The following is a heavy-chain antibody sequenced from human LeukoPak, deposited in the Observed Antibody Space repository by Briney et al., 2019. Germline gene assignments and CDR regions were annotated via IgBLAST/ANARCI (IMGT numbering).Heavy chain of an antibody. CDR3: AGSAYFQH. J-gene: IGHJ1*01. CDR1: GYTFTGNF. CDR2: INADNGNT. V-gene: IGHV1-3*01. Sequence: ASVKVSCKTSGYTFTGNFMHWVRQAPGQRLEWMGWINADNGNTKYSQRFQGRVTITRDTSASTAYMELSSLRSEDTAVYYCAGSAYFQHWGQGTLVTVSS.